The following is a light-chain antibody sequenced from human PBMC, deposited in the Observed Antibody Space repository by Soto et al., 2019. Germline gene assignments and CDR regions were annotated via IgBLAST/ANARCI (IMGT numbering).Light chain of an antibody. J-gene: IGKJ5*01. CDR1: QSLSSN. Sequence: EIVMTQSPATLSVSPGERVTLSCRASQSLSSNLAWYQQKPGQAPRLLIYGASTRAPGIPARFSGSGSGTEFTLTISSLQSEDFAVYYCQQYNYWPPVTFGQGTRLEIK. CDR2: GAS. V-gene: IGKV3D-15*01. CDR3: QQYNYWPPVT.